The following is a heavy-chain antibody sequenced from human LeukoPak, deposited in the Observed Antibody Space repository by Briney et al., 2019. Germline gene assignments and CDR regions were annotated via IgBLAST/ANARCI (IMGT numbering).Heavy chain of an antibody. CDR1: GGSISSYY. Sequence: PSETLSLTCAVSGGSISSYYWSWIRQPPGKGLEWIGYILYSGSTDYNPSLKSRVAISVDTSKSQFSLKLNSVTAADTAVYFCARGYMRPPCFDYWGQGTLVTVSS. J-gene: IGHJ4*02. V-gene: IGHV4-59*01. D-gene: IGHD1-14*01. CDR2: ILYSGST. CDR3: ARGYMRPPCFDY.